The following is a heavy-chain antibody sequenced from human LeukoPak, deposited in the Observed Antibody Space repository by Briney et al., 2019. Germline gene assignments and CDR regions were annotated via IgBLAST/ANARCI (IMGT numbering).Heavy chain of an antibody. CDR1: GYSFTSHY. CDR3: ARGGSGWYWGSFDY. Sequence: ASVKVSCKASGYSFTSHYMHWVRQAPGQGLEWLGLINPSGSSTLYAQKFQGRVTITRDTSASTAYMELSSLRSDDTAVYYCARGGSGWYWGSFDYWGQGTLVTVSS. D-gene: IGHD6-19*01. CDR2: INPSGSST. J-gene: IGHJ4*02. V-gene: IGHV1-46*01.